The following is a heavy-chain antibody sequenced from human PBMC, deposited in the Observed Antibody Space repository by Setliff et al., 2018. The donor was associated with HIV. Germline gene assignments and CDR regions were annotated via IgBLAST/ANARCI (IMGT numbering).Heavy chain of an antibody. CDR2: IYHGGST. CDR3: GGNGYYSIDY. D-gene: IGHD3-22*01. CDR1: GGSISGSNW. V-gene: IGHV4-4*02. Sequence: PSETLSLTCAVSGGSISGSNWWSWVRQPPGKGLEWIGEIYHGGSTHYNQSLQSRVTISVDKSKSQFSLELNSVTAADTAVYYCGGNGYYSIDYWGQGTLVTAPQ. J-gene: IGHJ4*02.